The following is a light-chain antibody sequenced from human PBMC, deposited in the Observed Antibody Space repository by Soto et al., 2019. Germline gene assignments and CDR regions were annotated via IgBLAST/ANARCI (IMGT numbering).Light chain of an antibody. CDR2: EVS. CDR3: SSYTTIKTVV. J-gene: IGLJ2*01. CDR1: SSDVGGYNY. Sequence: QSALTQPASVSGSPGQSITISCIGSSSDVGGYNYVSWYQHHPGRVPKPMIFEVSDRPSGVSSRFSGFKSANTAYLTISGVQPEDEADYHCSSYTTIKTVVFGGGTKVTVL. V-gene: IGLV2-14*01.